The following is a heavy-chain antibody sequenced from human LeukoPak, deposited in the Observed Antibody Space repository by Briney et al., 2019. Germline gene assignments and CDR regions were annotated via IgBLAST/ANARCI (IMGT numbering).Heavy chain of an antibody. Sequence: PGGSLRLSCAASGFTFSTYSMNWVRQAPGKGLEWVSSISTSGTYIYYADSLKGRFTISRDNAKNSLYLQMHSLRAEDTAVYYCARDEYYFGSGSYFYFDYWGQGTLVTVSS. CDR2: ISTSGTYI. J-gene: IGHJ4*02. V-gene: IGHV3-21*01. D-gene: IGHD3-10*01. CDR1: GFTFSTYS. CDR3: ARDEYYFGSGSYFYFDY.